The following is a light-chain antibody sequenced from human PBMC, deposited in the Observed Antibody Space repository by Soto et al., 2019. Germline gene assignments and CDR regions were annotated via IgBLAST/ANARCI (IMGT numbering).Light chain of an antibody. V-gene: IGKV3-20*01. Sequence: EIVLTQSPGTLSLSPGERATLSCRASQSINTIYLAWYQQKPGQAPKLLIHGASNRATDIPDRFSGSGSGTDFTLTISRLEHEDFAVYYCQHYGSSRWTFGQGTKVDIK. J-gene: IGKJ1*01. CDR1: QSINTIY. CDR2: GAS. CDR3: QHYGSSRWT.